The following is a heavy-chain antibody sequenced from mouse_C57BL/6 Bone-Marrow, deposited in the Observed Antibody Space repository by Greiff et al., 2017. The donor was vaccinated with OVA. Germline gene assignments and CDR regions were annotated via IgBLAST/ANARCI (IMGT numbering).Heavy chain of an antibody. CDR3: ARQWDWYFDV. V-gene: IGHV1-55*01. D-gene: IGHD1-3*01. J-gene: IGHJ1*03. CDR2: IYPGSGST. CDR1: GYTFTSYW. Sequence: QVQLKESGAELVKPGASVKMSCKASGYTFTSYWITWVKQRPGQGLEWIGDIYPGSGSTNYNEKFKSKATLTVDTSSSTAYMQLSSLTSEDSAVYYCARQWDWYFDVWGTGTTVTVSS.